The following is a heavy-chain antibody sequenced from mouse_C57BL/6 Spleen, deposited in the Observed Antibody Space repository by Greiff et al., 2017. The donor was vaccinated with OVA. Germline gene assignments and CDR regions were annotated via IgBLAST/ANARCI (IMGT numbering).Heavy chain of an antibody. J-gene: IGHJ1*03. V-gene: IGHV1-78*01. Sequence: VKLMESDAELVKPGASVKISCKVSGYTFTDHTIHWMKQRPEQGLEWIGYIYPRDGSTKYNEKFKGKATLTADKSSSTAYMQLNSLTSEDSAVYFCAREYGSSYWYFDVWGTGTTVTVSS. D-gene: IGHD1-1*01. CDR1: GYTFTDHT. CDR2: IYPRDGST. CDR3: AREYGSSYWYFDV.